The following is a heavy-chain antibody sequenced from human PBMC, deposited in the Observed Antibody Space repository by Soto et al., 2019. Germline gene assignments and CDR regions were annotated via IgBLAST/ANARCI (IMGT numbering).Heavy chain of an antibody. CDR3: AKAESCSNGGCFAIFDF. J-gene: IGHJ4*02. CDR1: GFAFSNFA. Sequence: DVQLLESGGGLMQPGGSLRLSCAASGFAFSNFAVNWVRRAPGRGLEWVSAISAAGGSTYYADAVKGRFTISRDNSKNTLYLHISSLRAEDSAIYYCAKAESCSNGGCFAIFDFWGQGTLVTVSS. CDR2: ISAAGGST. V-gene: IGHV3-23*01. D-gene: IGHD2-8*01.